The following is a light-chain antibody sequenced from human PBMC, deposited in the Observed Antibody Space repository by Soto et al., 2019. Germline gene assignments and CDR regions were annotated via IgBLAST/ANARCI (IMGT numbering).Light chain of an antibody. V-gene: IGKV3-15*01. CDR3: QQYKRWPYL. Sequence: EIVMTQSPATLSVSPGESATLSCRASQSVSSKLAWYQQKRGQAPMLLIYGGSTRASGIPARFSGSGSGTEFTHAISRLQSEEFVVYYRQQYKRWPYLFGQGIKLEIK. CDR1: QSVSSK. J-gene: IGKJ2*01. CDR2: GGS.